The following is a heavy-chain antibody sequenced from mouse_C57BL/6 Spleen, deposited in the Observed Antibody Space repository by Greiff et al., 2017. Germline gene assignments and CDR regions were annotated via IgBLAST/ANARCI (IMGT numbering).Heavy chain of an antibody. D-gene: IGHD1-1*01. J-gene: IGHJ2*01. CDR2: IYPGDGDT. V-gene: IGHV1-80*01. CDR1: GYAFSSYW. CDR3: ARTRSTVVATDG. Sequence: QVQLQQSGAELVKPGASVKISCKASGYAFSSYWMNWVKQRPGKGLEWIGQIYPGDGDTNYNGKFKGKATLTADKSSSTAYMQLSSLTSEDSAVYFCARTRSTVVATDGWGQGTTLTVAT.